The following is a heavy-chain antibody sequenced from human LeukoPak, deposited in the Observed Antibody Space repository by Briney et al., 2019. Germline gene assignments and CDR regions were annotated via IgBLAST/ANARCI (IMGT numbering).Heavy chain of an antibody. J-gene: IGHJ5*02. Sequence: SETLSLTCAVYGGSFSGYYWSWIRQPPGKGLEWIGEINHSGSTKYNPSLKSRVTISVDTSKNQFSLKLSSVTAADTAVYYCARGLGYCSSTSCYWGQNWFDPWGQGTLVTVSS. V-gene: IGHV4-34*01. CDR2: INHSGST. CDR1: GGSFSGYY. D-gene: IGHD2-2*01. CDR3: ARGLGYCSSTSCYWGQNWFDP.